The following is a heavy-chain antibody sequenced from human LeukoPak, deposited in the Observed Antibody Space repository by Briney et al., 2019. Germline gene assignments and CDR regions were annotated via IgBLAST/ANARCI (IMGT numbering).Heavy chain of an antibody. V-gene: IGHV1-2*02. J-gene: IGHJ5*02. CDR1: GYTFTAYY. Sequence: ASVKVSCKASGYTFTAYYVHWVRQAPGQGLEWMGWINPNTDETKYAQKFQGRVTMTSDTSMSTAFMELSGLRSDDTAVYYCARLIHSSGSNWFDPWGQGSLITVSS. CDR3: ARLIHSSGSNWFDP. D-gene: IGHD6-19*01. CDR2: INPNTDET.